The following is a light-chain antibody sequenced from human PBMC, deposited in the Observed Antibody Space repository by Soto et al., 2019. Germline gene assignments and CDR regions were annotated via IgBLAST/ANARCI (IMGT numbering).Light chain of an antibody. J-gene: IGKJ2*01. CDR3: HQFGSSPPAFT. CDR1: QSVSTRY. CDR2: GAS. V-gene: IGKV3-20*01. Sequence: ESMLTQSPGTLSLSPGERATLSCRASQSVSTRYLAWYQQKPGQAPRLLIYGASIRATGIPDRFSGSGSGTDFTLTISSLEPEDFAVYYCHQFGSSPPAFTFGQGTKLEI.